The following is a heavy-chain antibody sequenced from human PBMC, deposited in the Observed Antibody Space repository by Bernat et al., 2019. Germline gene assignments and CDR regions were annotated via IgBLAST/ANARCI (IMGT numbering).Heavy chain of an antibody. V-gene: IGHV3-73*01. J-gene: IGHJ4*02. CDR1: GLTFSDST. D-gene: IGHD3-10*01. CDR2: VRTKANGFAT. Sequence: EVQLAESGGGLVQPGGSLKLSCAASGLTFSDSTMQWVRQASGKGLEWVGRVRTKANGFATSYAASVKGRFTISRDDSKNTAYLQMNSLKIEDTAVYYCTRSGDLAEQTFDYWGQGTLVTVSS. CDR3: TRSGDLAEQTFDY.